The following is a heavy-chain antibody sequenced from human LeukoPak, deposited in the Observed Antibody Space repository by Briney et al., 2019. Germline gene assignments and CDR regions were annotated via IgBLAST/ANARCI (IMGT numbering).Heavy chain of an antibody. CDR3: ARGAVIGYSSGWPTY. CDR1: GGSISSNSYY. CDR2: IYYSGST. Sequence: SETLSLTCSVSGGSISSNSYYWGWIRQPPGKGLEWIGSIYYSGSTYYNPSLKSRVTISVDTSKNQFSLKLSSVTAADTAVYYCARGAVIGYSSGWPTYWGQGTLVTVSS. J-gene: IGHJ4*02. D-gene: IGHD6-19*01. V-gene: IGHV4-39*01.